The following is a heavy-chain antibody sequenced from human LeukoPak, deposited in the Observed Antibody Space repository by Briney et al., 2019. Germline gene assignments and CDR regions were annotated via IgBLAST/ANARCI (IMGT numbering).Heavy chain of an antibody. D-gene: IGHD3-22*01. V-gene: IGHV1-69*05. CDR1: GGTFSSYS. CDR3: ASEGNYDSSGYSRYNYYYMDV. J-gene: IGHJ6*03. Sequence: SVKVSCTGSGGTFSSYSISWVRQAPGQGLEWMGGIIPAFGTAHYAQKFQGRVTFTTDESTTTAYMELRSLRSEDTAVYYCASEGNYDSSGYSRYNYYYMDVWGKGTAVTVSS. CDR2: IIPAFGTA.